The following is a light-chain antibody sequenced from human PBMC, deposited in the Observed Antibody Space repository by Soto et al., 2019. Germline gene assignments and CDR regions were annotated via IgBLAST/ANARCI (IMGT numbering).Light chain of an antibody. V-gene: IGLV2-14*01. CDR3: FSYTTSSTLV. CDR2: EVS. CDR1: SSDVGGYNY. J-gene: IGLJ3*02. Sequence: QSVLPQPASVSGSPGQSITIACTGTSSDVGGYNYVSWYQQHPAKAPKLMIYEVSNRPSGVSHRFSGSKSGNTASLTISGLQAEDEADYYCFSYTTSSTLVFGGGTKVTVL.